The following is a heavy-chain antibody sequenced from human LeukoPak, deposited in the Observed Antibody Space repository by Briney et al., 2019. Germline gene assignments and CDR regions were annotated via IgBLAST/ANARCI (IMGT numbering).Heavy chain of an antibody. D-gene: IGHD6-19*01. CDR1: EYTFTGYA. J-gene: IGHJ4*02. Sequence: ASVKVSCKTSEYTFTGYAMNWVRQAPGQGLERMGWINTNTGNPTYAQGFTGRFVFSLDTSVSTAYLQISSLKAEDTAVYYYARDIAVAAFDYWGQGTLVTVSS. CDR3: ARDIAVAAFDY. CDR2: INTNTGNP. V-gene: IGHV7-4-1*02.